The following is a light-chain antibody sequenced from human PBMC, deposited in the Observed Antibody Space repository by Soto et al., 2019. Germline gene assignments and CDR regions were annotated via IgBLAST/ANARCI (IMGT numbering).Light chain of an antibody. J-gene: IGKJ2*01. Sequence: DIVLTHSRATRSLSPGERATLSCRARQSMSTYLAWYQQKSGQAPRLLIYDASNRATGIPARFGGSGSGTDFTLTISRLEPEDFAVYYFHQRSNWPYTFGQGTKLEIK. CDR1: QSMSTY. CDR2: DAS. V-gene: IGKV3-11*01. CDR3: HQRSNWPYT.